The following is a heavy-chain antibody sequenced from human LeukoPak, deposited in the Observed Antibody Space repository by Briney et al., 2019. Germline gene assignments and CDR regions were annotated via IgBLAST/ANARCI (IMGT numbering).Heavy chain of an antibody. CDR2: IYSTGTT. CDR1: GGSMDQYY. D-gene: IGHD5-12*01. Sequence: SETLSLTCTVSGGSMDQYYWSWIRQPAGKGLEWIGRIYSTGTTYYKPSLKSRVTMSVDTSHNQFFLKLNSVTAADTAVYYCAREARSGYEGFWSDPWGQGTVVTVSS. V-gene: IGHV4-4*07. CDR3: AREARSGYEGFWSDP. J-gene: IGHJ5*02.